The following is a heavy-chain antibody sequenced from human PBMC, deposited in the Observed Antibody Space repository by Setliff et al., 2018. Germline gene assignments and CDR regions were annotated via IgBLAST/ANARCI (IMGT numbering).Heavy chain of an antibody. CDR1: GGSVGNSHYY. V-gene: IGHV4-39*07. CDR3: ARGITSGGYWGQRFLYLDV. J-gene: IGHJ6*03. CDR2: VYYSGTT. Sequence: PSETLSLTCTVSGGSVGNSHYYWGWIRQSPGKGLEWIASVYYSGTTYYNPSLESRVTMSVDTSKNQFSLNLSSMTAADTAVYYCARGITSGGYWGQRFLYLDVWGRGTTVTVSS. D-gene: IGHD3-22*01.